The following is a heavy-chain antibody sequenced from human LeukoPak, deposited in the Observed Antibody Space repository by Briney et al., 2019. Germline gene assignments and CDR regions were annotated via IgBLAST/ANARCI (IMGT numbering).Heavy chain of an antibody. Sequence: GSLRLSCAASGLTFSGSGIDWVRQAYGKGREWFGRIGRQGASDAKRYAGSVTVKSTTSRGDSRNTACRQRYSLKTEYTSVSYCAGDCNFLTGLDYWGQGTLVTVSS. V-gene: IGHV3-73*01. J-gene: IGHJ4*02. D-gene: IGHD3-9*01. CDR2: IGRQGASDAK. CDR3: AGDCNFLTGLDY. CDR1: GLTFSGSG.